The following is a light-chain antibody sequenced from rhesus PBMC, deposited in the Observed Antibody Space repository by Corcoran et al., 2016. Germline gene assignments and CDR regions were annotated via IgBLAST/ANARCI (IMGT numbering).Light chain of an antibody. CDR2: NAA. CDR1: QDIRNS. Sequence: DIQMTQSPPSLSASLGDTVTLTCRASQDIRNSLAWFQQKPGKDPKPQIYNAAKLESGVPSRFSGSGSWTDFPLPITSLQPEDFAIYFCQQHNTYPRTFGQGTKVEIK. CDR3: QQHNTYPRT. J-gene: IGKJ1*01. V-gene: IGKV1S14*01.